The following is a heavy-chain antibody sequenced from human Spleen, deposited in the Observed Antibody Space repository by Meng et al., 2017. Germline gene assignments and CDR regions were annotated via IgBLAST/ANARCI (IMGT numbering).Heavy chain of an antibody. CDR2: INSDGSST. V-gene: IGHV3-74*01. D-gene: IGHD6-13*01. J-gene: IGHJ1*01. Sequence: GESLKISCAASGFTFSTYWMHWVRQAPGKGLVWVSRINSDGSSTSYADSVKGRFTISRDNAKNSLYLQMNSLRAEDTAVYYCARDGPPSSWYVRLTAEYFQHWGQGTLVTVSS. CDR1: GFTFSTYW. CDR3: ARDGPPSSWYVRLTAEYFQH.